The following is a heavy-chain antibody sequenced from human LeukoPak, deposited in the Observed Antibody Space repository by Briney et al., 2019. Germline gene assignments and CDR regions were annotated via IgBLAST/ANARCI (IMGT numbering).Heavy chain of an antibody. Sequence: ASVKVSCKASGYTFTGYYMHWVRQAPGQGLEWMGRINPNSGGTNYAQKFQGRVTMTRDTSISTAYMELSRLRSDDTAVYYCARSYCSSTSCSLMRFDYWGQGILVTVSS. D-gene: IGHD2-2*01. J-gene: IGHJ4*02. CDR2: INPNSGGT. CDR1: GYTFTGYY. V-gene: IGHV1-2*06. CDR3: ARSYCSSTSCSLMRFDY.